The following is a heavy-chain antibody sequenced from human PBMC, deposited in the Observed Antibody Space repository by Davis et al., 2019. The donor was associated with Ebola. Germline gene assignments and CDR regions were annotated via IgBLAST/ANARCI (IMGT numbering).Heavy chain of an antibody. Sequence: PGGSLRLSCAASGFTFSSYGMHWVRQAPGKGLEWVAVISYDGSNKYYADSVKGRFTISRDNSKNTLYLQMNSLRAEDTAVYYCAREGDYDFLVTNWGQGTMVTVSS. CDR1: GFTFSSYG. V-gene: IGHV3-30*03. D-gene: IGHD3-3*01. J-gene: IGHJ3*01. CDR3: AREGDYDFLVTN. CDR2: ISYDGSNK.